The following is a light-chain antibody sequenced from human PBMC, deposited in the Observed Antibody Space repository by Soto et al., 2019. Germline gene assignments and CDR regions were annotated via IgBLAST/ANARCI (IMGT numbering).Light chain of an antibody. CDR2: RNN. CDR1: SSNIGRDN. V-gene: IGLV1-44*01. J-gene: IGLJ3*02. CDR3: AVGDGSLNGGL. Sequence: QSVLTQPPSASGTPGQRVTISCSGGSSNIGRDNVNWYQHFPGTAPKVLICRNNQRPSGVPDRFSGSKSGTSASLAISGLHAEDEAYYCCAVGDGSLNGGLFGGGTKLTVL.